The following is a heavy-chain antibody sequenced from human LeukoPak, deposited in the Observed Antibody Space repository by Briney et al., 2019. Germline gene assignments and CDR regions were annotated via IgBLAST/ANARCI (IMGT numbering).Heavy chain of an antibody. CDR3: ARGREFGGQSDY. V-gene: IGHV4-39*07. Sequence: SETLSLTCTVSGGSISSSSYYWGWIRQPPGKGLEWIGSIYYSGSTYYNPSLKSRVTISVDTSKNQFSLKLNSVTASDTAVYYCARGREFGGQSDYWGQGALVTVSS. CDR1: GGSISSSSYY. D-gene: IGHD4-23*01. CDR2: IYYSGST. J-gene: IGHJ4*02.